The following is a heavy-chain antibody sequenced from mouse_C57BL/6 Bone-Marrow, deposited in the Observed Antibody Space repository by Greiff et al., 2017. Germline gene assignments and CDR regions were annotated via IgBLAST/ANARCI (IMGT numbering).Heavy chain of an antibody. CDR1: GYTFTDYY. D-gene: IGHD1-1*01. CDR3: ARQEVLHAMDY. Sequence: VQLQQPGPELVKPGASVKISCKASGYTFTDYYMNWVKQSHGKSLEWIGDINPNNGGTSYNQKFKGKATLTVDKSSSTAYMELRSLTSEDSAVYYCARQEVLHAMDYWGQGTSVTVSS. V-gene: IGHV1-26*01. CDR2: INPNNGGT. J-gene: IGHJ4*01.